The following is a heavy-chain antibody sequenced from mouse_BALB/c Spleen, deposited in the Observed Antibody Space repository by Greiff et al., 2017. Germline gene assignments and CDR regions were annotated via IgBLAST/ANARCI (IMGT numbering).Heavy chain of an antibody. CDR3: ARSYGNYDFDY. J-gene: IGHJ2*01. D-gene: IGHD2-1*01. V-gene: IGHV1-69*02. Sequence: QVQLQQPGAELVKPGAPVKLSCKASGYTFTSYWMNWVKQRPGRGLEWIGRIDPSDSETHYNQKFKDKATLTVDKSSSTAYIQLSSLTSEDSAVYYCARSYGNYDFDYWGQGTTRTVSS. CDR1: GYTFTSYW. CDR2: IDPSDSET.